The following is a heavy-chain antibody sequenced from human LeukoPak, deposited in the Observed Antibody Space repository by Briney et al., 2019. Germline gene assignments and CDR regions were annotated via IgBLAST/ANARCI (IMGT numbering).Heavy chain of an antibody. CDR1: GFTFSSYR. CDR2: LSGSSSYI. V-gene: IGHV3-21*01. CDR3: ARESEYYGSGSYYINDY. J-gene: IGHJ4*02. Sequence: GGSLRLSCAASGFTFSSYRMSWVRQAPGKGLEWVSSLSGSSSYIYYADSLQGRFTISRGNAKNSLYLQMNSLRAEDTALYFCARESEYYGSGSYYINDYWGQGTLVTVSS. D-gene: IGHD3-10*01.